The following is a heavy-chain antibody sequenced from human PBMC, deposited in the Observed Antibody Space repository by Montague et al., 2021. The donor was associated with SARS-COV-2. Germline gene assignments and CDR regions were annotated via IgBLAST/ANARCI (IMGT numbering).Heavy chain of an antibody. D-gene: IGHD3-22*01. J-gene: IGHJ5*02. CDR3: TRGEVYDSSGCWHTS. CDR1: GFTFSSYA. Sequence: SLRLSCAASGFTFSSYAMNWVRQAPGKGLEWVSYISNSGTIMYYADSVKGRFTISRDNAKNLLYLQMNSLRAEDTAVYYCTRGEVYDSSGCWHTSWGQGTLVTVSP. V-gene: IGHV3-48*03. CDR2: ISNSGTIM.